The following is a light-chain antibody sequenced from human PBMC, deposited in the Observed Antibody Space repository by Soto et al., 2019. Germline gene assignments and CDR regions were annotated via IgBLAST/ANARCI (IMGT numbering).Light chain of an antibody. V-gene: IGKV1-5*03. CDR3: QQYLNWPRT. CDR1: QSISSW. J-gene: IGKJ1*01. CDR2: KAS. Sequence: DIQMTQSPSTLSASVGDRVTITCRASQSISSWLAWYQQKPGKAPKLLIYKASSLESGVPSRFSGSGSGTEFTLTISSLQPEDVAVYYCQQYLNWPRTFGQGTKVDNK.